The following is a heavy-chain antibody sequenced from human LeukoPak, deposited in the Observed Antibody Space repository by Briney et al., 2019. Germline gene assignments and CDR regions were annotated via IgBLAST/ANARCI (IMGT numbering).Heavy chain of an antibody. CDR3: AKDVGYSSTFTFEY. D-gene: IGHD6-13*01. CDR1: GFTFDDYA. CDR2: IVWNSGSI. Sequence: PGGSLRLSCAASGFTFDDYAMHWVRQAPGKGLEWVSGIVWNSGSIDYADSVKGRFTISRDNAKNSLYLQMNRLREEDTAFYYCAKDVGYSSTFTFEYWGQGTLVTVSS. J-gene: IGHJ4*02. V-gene: IGHV3-9*01.